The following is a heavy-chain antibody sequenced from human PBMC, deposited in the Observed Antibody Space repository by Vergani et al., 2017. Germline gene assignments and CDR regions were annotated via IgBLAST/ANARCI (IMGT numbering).Heavy chain of an antibody. V-gene: IGHV4-61*02. CDR3: ARDPYGDYGYDY. CDR1: GGSISSGSYY. CDR2: IYTSGST. D-gene: IGHD4-17*01. Sequence: QVQLQESGPGLVKPSQTLSLTCTVSGGSISSGSYYWSWIRQPAGKGLEWIGRIYTSGSTNYNPSLKSRVTISVDTSKNQFSLKLSSVTAADTAVYYCARDPYGDYGYDYWGQGTLVTVSS. J-gene: IGHJ4*02.